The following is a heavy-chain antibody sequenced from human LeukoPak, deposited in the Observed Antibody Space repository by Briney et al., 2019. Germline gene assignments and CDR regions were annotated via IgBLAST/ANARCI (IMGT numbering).Heavy chain of an antibody. J-gene: IGHJ6*03. V-gene: IGHV3-30*02. Sequence: GGSLRLSCAASGFTFSSYGMHWVRQAPGKGLEWVAFIRYDGSNKYYADSVKGRFTISRDNSKNTLYLQMNSLRAEDTAVYYCAKPPERGARYYYYMDVWGKGTTVTVSS. D-gene: IGHD3-10*01. CDR2: IRYDGSNK. CDR1: GFTFSSYG. CDR3: AKPPERGARYYYYMDV.